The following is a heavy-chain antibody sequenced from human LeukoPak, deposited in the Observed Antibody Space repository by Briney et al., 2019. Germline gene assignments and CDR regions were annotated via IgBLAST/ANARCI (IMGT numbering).Heavy chain of an antibody. Sequence: GGSLRLSCAASGFTFSSYWMHWVRQAPGKGLMWVSLIHSDGGTTNYADSVKGRFTISRDNAKNTVYLQMNSLRAEDTAVYYCAKTKGYSYGYYFDYWGQGTLVTVSS. J-gene: IGHJ4*02. CDR3: AKTKGYSYGYYFDY. CDR2: IHSDGGTT. D-gene: IGHD5-18*01. V-gene: IGHV3-74*01. CDR1: GFTFSSYW.